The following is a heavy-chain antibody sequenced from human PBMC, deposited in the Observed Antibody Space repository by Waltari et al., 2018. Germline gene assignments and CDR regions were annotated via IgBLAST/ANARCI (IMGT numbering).Heavy chain of an antibody. D-gene: IGHD2-8*02. CDR2: IYTGGST. CDR1: GFTFSNYV. Sequence: EVQLLQSGGGLVQPGGSLGLSGGGPGFTFSNYVMSWVRQAPGKGLEWVSVIYTGGSTHYADSVKGRFTVSRDNSKSTLYLQMDTLTPEDTAVYYCAKEGGGVTFDIWGQGTMVTVSS. J-gene: IGHJ3*02. V-gene: IGHV3-23*03. CDR3: AKEGGGVTFDI.